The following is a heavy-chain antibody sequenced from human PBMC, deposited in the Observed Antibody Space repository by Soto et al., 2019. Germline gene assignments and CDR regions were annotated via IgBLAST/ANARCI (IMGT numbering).Heavy chain of an antibody. CDR3: AKVGY. V-gene: IGHV3-9*01. CDR1: GFTFDDYA. J-gene: IGHJ4*02. Sequence: GGSLRLSCAASGFTFDDYAMHWVRQAPGKGLEWVSGISWNSGSIGYADSVKGRFTISRDNAKNSLYLQMNSLRAEDTALYYCAKVGYWGQGTLVTVSS. CDR2: ISWNSGSI.